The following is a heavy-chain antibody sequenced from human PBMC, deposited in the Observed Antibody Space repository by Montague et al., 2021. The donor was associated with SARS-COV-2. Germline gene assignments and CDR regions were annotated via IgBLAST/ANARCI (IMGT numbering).Heavy chain of an antibody. CDR2: INHSGTT. CDR1: DGSFSDFY. V-gene: IGHV4-34*01. J-gene: IGHJ6*03. CDR3: ASGDDNGSGYLDV. Sequence: SETLSLTCAVFDGSFSDFYWSWIRQPPGKGLEWIGEINHSGTTXXXPSXXSRVTISVDTSKNQFSLKLNSVTAADAAVYYCASGDDNGSGYLDVWAKGPRSPSP. D-gene: IGHD1-26*01.